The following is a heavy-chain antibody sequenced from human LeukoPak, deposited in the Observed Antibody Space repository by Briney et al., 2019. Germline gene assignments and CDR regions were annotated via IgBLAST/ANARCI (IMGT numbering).Heavy chain of an antibody. D-gene: IGHD4-11*01. J-gene: IGHJ1*01. CDR2: ISGAGP. V-gene: IGHV3-23*01. CDR3: ARDPYGNYVGAFDFQR. Sequence: GGSLRLSCAASGFTFSNYALTWVRQAPGRGLEWVSSISGAGPYYANSVKGRFSISRDNYKNTLYLQMSSLRAEDTAVYYCARDPYGNYVGAFDFQRWGQGTLVTVSS. CDR1: GFTFSNYA.